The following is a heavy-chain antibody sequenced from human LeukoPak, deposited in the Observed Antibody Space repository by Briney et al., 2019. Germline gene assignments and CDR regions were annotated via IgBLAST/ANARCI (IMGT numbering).Heavy chain of an antibody. V-gene: IGHV4-59*01. D-gene: IGHD6-13*01. CDR1: GGSISTYY. Sequence: PSETLSLTCTVSGGSISTYYWSWIRQPPGKGLEWIGYIYNSGSTNYNPSLKSRVTISVDTSKNQFSLKLSSVTAADTAVYYCARENSNSWYLDYWGQGTLVSVSS. CDR3: ARENSNSWYLDY. CDR2: IYNSGST. J-gene: IGHJ4*02.